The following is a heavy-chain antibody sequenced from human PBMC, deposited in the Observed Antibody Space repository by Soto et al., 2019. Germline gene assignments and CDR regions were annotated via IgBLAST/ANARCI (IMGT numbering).Heavy chain of an antibody. V-gene: IGHV3-48*03. D-gene: IGHD3-3*01. J-gene: IGHJ6*02. CDR3: ARVGKPHLLRFLEWLGYGMDV. CDR2: ISSSGSTI. Sequence: PGGSLRLSCAASGFTFSSYEMNWVRQAPGKGLEWVSYISSSGSTIYYADSVKGRFTISRDNAKNSLYLQMNSLRAEDTAVYYCARVGKPHLLRFLEWLGYGMDVWGQGTTVTVSS. CDR1: GFTFSSYE.